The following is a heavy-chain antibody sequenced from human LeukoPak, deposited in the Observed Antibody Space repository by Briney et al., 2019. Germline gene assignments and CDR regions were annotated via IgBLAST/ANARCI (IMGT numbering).Heavy chain of an antibody. J-gene: IGHJ4*02. CDR3: ARETVAATFDY. CDR2: INSRDGTI. CDR1: GFTLSDYY. V-gene: IGHV3-11*01. D-gene: IGHD6-19*01. Sequence: GGSLRLSCGVAGFTLSDYYMSWIRQAPGKGLEWISDINSRDGTINFADSVRGRFAVSWDNGKNSLFLQMNSLRADDTAIYYCARETVAATFDYWGQGALVTVSS.